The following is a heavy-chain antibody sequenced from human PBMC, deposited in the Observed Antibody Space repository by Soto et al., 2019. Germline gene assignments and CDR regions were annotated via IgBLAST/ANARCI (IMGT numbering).Heavy chain of an antibody. CDR1: GGSFSGYY. V-gene: IGHV4-34*01. D-gene: IGHD3-22*01. J-gene: IGHJ3*02. Sequence: SETLSLTCAVYGGSFSGYYWSWIRQPPGKGLEWIGEINHSGSTNYNPSLKSRVTISVDTSKNQFSLKLSSVTAADTAVYYCARGPDMIVVVITTTDAFDIWGQGTMVTVSS. CDR3: ARGPDMIVVVITTTDAFDI. CDR2: INHSGST.